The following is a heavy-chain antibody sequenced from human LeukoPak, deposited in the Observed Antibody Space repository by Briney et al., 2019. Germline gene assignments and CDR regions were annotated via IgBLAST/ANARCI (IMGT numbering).Heavy chain of an antibody. CDR1: GFTFGDYA. J-gene: IGHJ5*02. D-gene: IGHD3-22*01. Sequence: GGSLRLSCAASGFTFGDYAMHWVRQAPGKGLEWVSGISWNSGSIGYADSVKGRFTIFRDNAKNSLYLQMNSLRAEDTALYYCAKGKYYYDSSGYLWFDPWGQGTLVTVSS. V-gene: IGHV3-9*01. CDR2: ISWNSGSI. CDR3: AKGKYYYDSSGYLWFDP.